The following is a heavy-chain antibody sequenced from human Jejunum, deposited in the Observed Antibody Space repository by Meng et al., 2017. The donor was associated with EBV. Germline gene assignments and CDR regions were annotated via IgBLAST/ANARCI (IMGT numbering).Heavy chain of an antibody. J-gene: IGHJ4*02. D-gene: IGHD4-17*01. CDR3: ARAGGDYEDY. CDR2: TVPIFGTT. V-gene: IGHV1-69*15. Sequence: QLVRSGADAKKPGSSVKVSCKASGDRFGTYSVSWVRQAPGQGLEWMVNTVPIFGTTSYAQKFQGRVTITADESTRTAFMELRNLRSEDSAMYYCARAGGDYEDYWGQGTLVTVSS. CDR1: GDRFGTYS.